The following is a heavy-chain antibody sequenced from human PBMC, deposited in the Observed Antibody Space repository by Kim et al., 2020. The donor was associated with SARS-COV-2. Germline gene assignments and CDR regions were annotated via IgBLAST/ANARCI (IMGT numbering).Heavy chain of an antibody. D-gene: IGHD3-22*01. CDR1: GFTFSDYY. Sequence: GGSLRLSCAASGFTFSDYYMTWIRQAPGKGLEWISFFSSGGTYTNYADSVKGRFTISRDNAKNTVFLQMNSLRAGDTAVYFCVRGRDYYESIGFCPDMWGQGTKVTVSS. CDR3: VRGRDYYESIGFCPDM. V-gene: IGHV3-11*06. CDR2: FSSGGTYT. J-gene: IGHJ3*02.